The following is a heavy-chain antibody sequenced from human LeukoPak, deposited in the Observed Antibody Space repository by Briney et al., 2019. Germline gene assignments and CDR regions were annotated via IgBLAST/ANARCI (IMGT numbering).Heavy chain of an antibody. J-gene: IGHJ6*03. D-gene: IGHD3-10*01. CDR2: INSSSGYI. CDR1: GFTFSSYV. Sequence: GGSLRLSCAASGFTFSSYVMNWVRQAPGKGLEWVSSINSSSGYIYYADSVKGRFTISRDNAKNSLYLEMNSLRAEDTAVYYCARDATMVPLYYYYYMDVWGKGTTVTVSS. V-gene: IGHV3-21*01. CDR3: ARDATMVPLYYYYYMDV.